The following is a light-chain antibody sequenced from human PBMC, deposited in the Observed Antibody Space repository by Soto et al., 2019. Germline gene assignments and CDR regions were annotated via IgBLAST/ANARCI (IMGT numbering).Light chain of an antibody. CDR3: QQYDSLPYI. CDR2: DAS. CDR1: QDISNY. J-gene: IGKJ2*01. Sequence: DIQMTQSPSSLSASVGDRVTITRQASQDISNYLNWYQHKPGKAPKLLIYDASNLETGVPSRFSGSGSGTHFTLTISSLQPEDVATYYCQQYDSLPYIFDQGTKLEI. V-gene: IGKV1-33*01.